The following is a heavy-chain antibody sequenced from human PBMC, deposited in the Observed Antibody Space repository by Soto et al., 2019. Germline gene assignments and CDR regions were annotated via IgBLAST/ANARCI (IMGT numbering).Heavy chain of an antibody. V-gene: IGHV1-18*01. CDR3: GRISSAMPSCVPNA. J-gene: IGHJ5*02. CDR1: RYASTGKS. CDR2: INVYNGNT. Sequence: SVNASLRSSRYASTGKSMGSVRQAPGQGREWMGWINVYNGNTKYAQQLQGRVTLTPDTSKSTAYMDLRSLRSDDTAVYFCGRISSAMPSCVPNAWGRGT. D-gene: IGHD2-2*01.